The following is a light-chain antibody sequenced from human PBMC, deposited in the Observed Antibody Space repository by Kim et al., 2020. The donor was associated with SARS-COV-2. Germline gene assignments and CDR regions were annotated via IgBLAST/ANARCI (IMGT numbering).Light chain of an antibody. CDR1: KLGDKY. CDR3: QAWDSSTGV. Sequence: VTPGQTASITCSGEKLGDKYACWYQQKPGQSPVLVIYQDSKRPSGIPERFSGSNSGNTATLTISGTQAMDEADYYCQAWDSSTGVFGGGTQLTVL. CDR2: QDS. J-gene: IGLJ3*02. V-gene: IGLV3-1*01.